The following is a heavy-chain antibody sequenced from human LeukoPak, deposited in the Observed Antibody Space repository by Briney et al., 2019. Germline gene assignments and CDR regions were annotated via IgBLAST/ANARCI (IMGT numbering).Heavy chain of an antibody. D-gene: IGHD1-14*01. CDR1: GFTFSSNY. CDR2: IYSGGST. V-gene: IGHV3-53*01. CDR3: ARQKSRSNFQH. J-gene: IGHJ1*01. Sequence: PGGSLRLSCAASGFTFSSNYMSWVRQAPGKGLEWVSVIYSGGSTYYADSVKGRFTISRDNSKNTLYLQINSLRAEDTAVYYCARQKSRSNFQHWGQGTLVTVSS.